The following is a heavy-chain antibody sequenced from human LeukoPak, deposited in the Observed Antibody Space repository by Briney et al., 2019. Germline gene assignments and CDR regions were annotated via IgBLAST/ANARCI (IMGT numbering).Heavy chain of an antibody. D-gene: IGHD3-9*01. J-gene: IGHJ5*02. CDR2: IYYSGST. Sequence: PSETLSLTCTVSGGSISSYYWSWIRQPPGKGLEWIGYIYYSGSTNYNPSLKSRVTISVDTSKNQFTLKLSSVTAADTAVYYCAIQNDILTGYPFDPWGQGTLVTVSS. CDR3: AIQNDILTGYPFDP. CDR1: GGSISSYY. V-gene: IGHV4-59*01.